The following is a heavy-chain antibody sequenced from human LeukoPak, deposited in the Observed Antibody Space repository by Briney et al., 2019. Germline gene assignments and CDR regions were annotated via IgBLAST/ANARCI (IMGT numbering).Heavy chain of an antibody. D-gene: IGHD4-17*01. Sequence: GGSLRLSCVASGIYFRSNAMKWVRQAPGKGLEGVAAISGDGGAYYADSVTGRFTISRDTSTNTLFLQLNRLTGEDTALYYCATLHGDYGSYWGQGTLVTVSS. V-gene: IGHV3-23*01. J-gene: IGHJ4*02. CDR1: GIYFRSNA. CDR2: ISGDGGA. CDR3: ATLHGDYGSY.